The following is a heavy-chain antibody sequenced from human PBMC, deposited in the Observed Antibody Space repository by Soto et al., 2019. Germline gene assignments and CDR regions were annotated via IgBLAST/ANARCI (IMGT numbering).Heavy chain of an antibody. CDR2: INHSGST. CDR1: GGSFSGYY. J-gene: IGHJ4*02. CDR3: ARARGYSYGSYYFDY. Sequence: QVQLQQWGAGLLKPSETLSLTCAVYGGSFSGYYWSWIRQPPGKGLEWIGEINHSGSTNYNPSLKSRTTISEDTSKNQFSLKLSSVTAADTAVYYCARARGYSYGSYYFDYWGQGTLVTVSS. D-gene: IGHD5-18*01. V-gene: IGHV4-34*01.